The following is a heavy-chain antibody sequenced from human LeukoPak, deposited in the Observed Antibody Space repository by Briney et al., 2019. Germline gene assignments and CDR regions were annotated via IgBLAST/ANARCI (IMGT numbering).Heavy chain of an antibody. Sequence: PGASVKVSCKASGYTFTSYDINWVRQATGQGLEWMGWMNPNSGSTGYAQKFQGRVTMTRNTSISTAYMELSSLRSEDTAVYYCARGSFWGYSSSWYFGYWGQGTLVTVSS. CDR3: ARGSFWGYSSSWYFGY. CDR2: MNPNSGST. CDR1: GYTFTSYD. V-gene: IGHV1-8*01. J-gene: IGHJ4*02. D-gene: IGHD6-13*01.